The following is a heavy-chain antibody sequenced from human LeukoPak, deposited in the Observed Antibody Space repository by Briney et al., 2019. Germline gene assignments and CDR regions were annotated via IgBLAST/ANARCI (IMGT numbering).Heavy chain of an antibody. V-gene: IGHV1-69*04. CDR3: ARLGLSDAFDI. J-gene: IGHJ3*02. CDR1: GGTFSSYA. CDR2: IIPILGIA. Sequence: SVKVSCKASGGTFSSYAISWVRQAPGQGLEWMGRIIPILGIADYAQKFQGRVTITAGKSTSTAYMELSSLRSEDTAVYYCARLGLSDAFDIWGQGTMVTVSS. D-gene: IGHD6-13*01.